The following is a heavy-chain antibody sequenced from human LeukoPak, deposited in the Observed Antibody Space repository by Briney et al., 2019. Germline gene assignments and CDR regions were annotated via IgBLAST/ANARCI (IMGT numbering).Heavy chain of an antibody. V-gene: IGHV3-9*01. CDR2: ISWNSGSI. Sequence: GRSLRLSCAASGFTFDDYAMHWVRQAPGKGLEWVAGISWNSGSIGYADSVKGRFTISRDNAKNSLYLQMNSLRAEDTALYYCAKDGRYSSSWNYYYYCGMDVWGQGTTVTVSS. CDR1: GFTFDDYA. D-gene: IGHD6-13*01. J-gene: IGHJ6*02. CDR3: AKDGRYSSSWNYYYYCGMDV.